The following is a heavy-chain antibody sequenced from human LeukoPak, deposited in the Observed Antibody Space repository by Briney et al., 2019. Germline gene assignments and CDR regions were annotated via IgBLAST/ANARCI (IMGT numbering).Heavy chain of an antibody. CDR1: GGTFSSYA. CDR3: ARSRQYCSSTSCYTGGDY. J-gene: IGHJ4*02. Sequence: ASVKVSCNASGGTFSSYAISWVRQAPGQGLEWMGGIIPIFGTANYAQKFQGRVTITADESTSTAYMELSSLRSEDTAVYYCARSRQYCSSTSCYTGGDYWGQGTLVTVSS. CDR2: IIPIFGTA. D-gene: IGHD2-2*02. V-gene: IGHV1-69*13.